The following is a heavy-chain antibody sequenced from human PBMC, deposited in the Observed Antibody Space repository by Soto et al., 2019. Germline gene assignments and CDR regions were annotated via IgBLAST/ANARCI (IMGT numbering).Heavy chain of an antibody. CDR2: IVVGSGNT. J-gene: IGHJ3*02. CDR1: GFSFTSSA. CDR3: AAAYYGSGSYPKVVLDAFDI. Sequence: ASVKVSCKACGFSFTSSAVQWVRQARRQRLEWIGWIVVGSGNTNYAQKFQERVTITRDMSTSTAYMELSSLRSEDTAVYYCAAAYYGSGSYPKVVLDAFDIWGQGTMVTVSS. D-gene: IGHD3-10*01. V-gene: IGHV1-58*01.